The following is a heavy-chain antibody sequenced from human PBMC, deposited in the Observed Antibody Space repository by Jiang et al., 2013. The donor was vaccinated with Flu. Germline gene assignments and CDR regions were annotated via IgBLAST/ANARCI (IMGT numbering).Heavy chain of an antibody. CDR3: ARGGIEYSSSSFDY. J-gene: IGHJ4*02. D-gene: IGHD6-6*01. CDR2: GTA. Sequence: GTARYTQKFQGRVTMTRNTSISTAYMELSSLRSEDTAVYYCARGGIEYSSSSFDYWGQGTLVTVSS. V-gene: IGHV1-8*01.